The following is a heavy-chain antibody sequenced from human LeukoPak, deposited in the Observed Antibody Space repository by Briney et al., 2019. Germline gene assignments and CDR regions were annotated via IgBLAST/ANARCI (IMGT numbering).Heavy chain of an antibody. CDR2: IYSGGST. Sequence: GGSLRLSCAASGFTVSTNYMSWVRQAPGKGLEWVSVIYSGGSTYYADSVKGRFTISRDNSKNTLYLQMNSLRAEDTAVYYCARDYPYYYDSSGYYSFDYWGQGTLVTVSS. J-gene: IGHJ4*02. V-gene: IGHV3-66*01. CDR1: GFTVSTNY. CDR3: ARDYPYYYDSSGYYSFDY. D-gene: IGHD3-22*01.